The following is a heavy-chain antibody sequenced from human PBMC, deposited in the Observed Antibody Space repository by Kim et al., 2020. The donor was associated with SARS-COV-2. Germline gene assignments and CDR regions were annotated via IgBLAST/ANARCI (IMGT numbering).Heavy chain of an antibody. D-gene: IGHD6-13*01. CDR1: GFTFSSYG. Sequence: GGSLRLSCAASGFTFSSYGMHWVRQAPGKGLEWVAVISYDGSNKYYADSVKGRFTISRDNSKNTLYLQMNSLIAEDTAVYYCAKDSGSSWYGIDYWGQGT. J-gene: IGHJ4*02. CDR3: AKDSGSSWYGIDY. V-gene: IGHV3-30*18. CDR2: ISYDGSNK.